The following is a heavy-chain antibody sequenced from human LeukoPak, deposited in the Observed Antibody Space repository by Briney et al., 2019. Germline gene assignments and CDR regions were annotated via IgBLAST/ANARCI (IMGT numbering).Heavy chain of an antibody. CDR3: ARGATRLRFLEGVPVSRLNYYYMDV. Sequence: PGGSLRLSCAASGFTVSSNYMSWVRQAPGKGLEWIGEINHSGSTNYNPSLKSRVTLSVDTSKNQFSLRLRSVTAADTAVYYCARGATRLRFLEGVPVSRLNYYYMDVWGKGTTVTVSS. CDR2: INHSGST. J-gene: IGHJ6*03. V-gene: IGHV4-34*01. CDR1: GFTVSSNY. D-gene: IGHD3-3*01.